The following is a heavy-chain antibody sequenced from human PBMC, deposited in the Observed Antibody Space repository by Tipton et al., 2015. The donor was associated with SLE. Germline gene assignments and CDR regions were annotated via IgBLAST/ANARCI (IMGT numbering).Heavy chain of an antibody. V-gene: IGHV3-23*03. CDR2: IYSGGST. CDR1: GFTFSDYA. J-gene: IGHJ4*02. CDR3: AGDSDYGGNWDYFDY. Sequence: SLRLSCEASGFTFSDYAMSWVRQAPGKGLEWVSVIYSGGSTYYADSVKGRFTISRDSSQNTLFLQMNSLRPDDTAVYYCAGDSDYGGNWDYFDYGGQGTLAPVSS. D-gene: IGHD4-23*01.